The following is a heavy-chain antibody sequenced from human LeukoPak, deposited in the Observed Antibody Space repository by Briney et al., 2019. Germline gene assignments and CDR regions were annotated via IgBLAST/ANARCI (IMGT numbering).Heavy chain of an antibody. CDR3: AKGSIAAVAGSFFDY. CDR1: GFTFYDYA. J-gene: IGHJ4*02. V-gene: IGHV3-9*01. D-gene: IGHD6-19*01. CDR2: ISWTSGSI. Sequence: GRSLRLSCAASGFTFYDYAMHWVRHAPGKGLEWVSRISWTSGSIGYADSVKGRFTISRDNAKNSLYLQMNSLGAEDTALYYCAKGSIAAVAGSFFDYLGQGTLVSVCS.